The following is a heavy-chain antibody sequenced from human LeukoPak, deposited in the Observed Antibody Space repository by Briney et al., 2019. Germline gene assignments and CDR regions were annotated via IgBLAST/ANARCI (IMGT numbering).Heavy chain of an antibody. J-gene: IGHJ4*02. CDR3: AKDGPNPNYDFWSGYADYFDY. CDR2: ISGSGGST. D-gene: IGHD3-3*01. CDR1: GFTFSSYA. V-gene: IGHV3-23*01. Sequence: GASLRLSCVASGFTFSSYAMSWVRQAPGKGLEWVSAISGSGGSTYYADSVKGRFTISRDNSKNTLYLQMNSLRAEDTAVYYCAKDGPNPNYDFWSGYADYFDYWGQGTLVTVSS.